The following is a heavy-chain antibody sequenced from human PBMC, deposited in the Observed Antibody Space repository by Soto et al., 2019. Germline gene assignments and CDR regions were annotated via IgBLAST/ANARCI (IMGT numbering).Heavy chain of an antibody. D-gene: IGHD3-10*01. V-gene: IGHV1-69*13. CDR1: GGTFSSYG. J-gene: IGHJ6*02. CDR2: IIPIFGRA. CDR3: ARDRPYGSGKYYNARPNYVMDV. Sequence: SVKVSCKASGGTFSSYGISWVRQAPGQGLEWMGGIIPIFGRANYAQKFQGRVTITADEFTSTAYMELSSLRSEDTAVYYCARDRPYGSGKYYNARPNYVMDVCGQGTTVTVSS.